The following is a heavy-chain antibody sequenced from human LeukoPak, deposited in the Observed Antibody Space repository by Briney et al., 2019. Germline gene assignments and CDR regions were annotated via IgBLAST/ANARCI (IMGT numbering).Heavy chain of an antibody. CDR3: ARGPKYDYVWGSGFDY. V-gene: IGHV1-69*01. CDR1: GGTFSSYA. D-gene: IGHD3-16*01. CDR2: IIPIFGTA. J-gene: IGHJ4*02. Sequence: SVKVSCKASGGTFSSYAMSWVRQAPGQGLEWMGEIIPIFGTANYAQKFQGRVTITADESTSTAYMELSSLRSEDTAVYYCARGPKYDYVWGSGFDYWGQGTLVTVSS.